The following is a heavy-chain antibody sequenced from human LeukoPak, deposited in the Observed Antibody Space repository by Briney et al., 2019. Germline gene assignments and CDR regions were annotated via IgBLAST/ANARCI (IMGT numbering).Heavy chain of an antibody. Sequence: ASVKVSCKASGYTFTGYYLQWVRQAPGQGLEWMGWINPNSGGTEYAQRFQGRVTMTRDTSISTGYMELSRLKSDDTAVYYCALWAIEPLDYWGQGTLVTVSS. V-gene: IGHV1-2*02. CDR2: INPNSGGT. CDR3: ALWAIEPLDY. J-gene: IGHJ4*02. CDR1: GYTFTGYY. D-gene: IGHD1-14*01.